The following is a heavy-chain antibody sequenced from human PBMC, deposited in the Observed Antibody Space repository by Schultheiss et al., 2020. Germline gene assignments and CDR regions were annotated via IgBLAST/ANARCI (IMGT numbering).Heavy chain of an antibody. V-gene: IGHV2-70*01. Sequence: SGPTLVKPTQTLTLTCTFSGFSLSTSGMRVSWIRQPPGKALEWLALIDWDDDKYYSTSLKTRLTISKDTSKSQVVLTMTNMDPVDTATYYCARILAGRRDWYFDLWGRGTLVTVSS. J-gene: IGHJ2*01. CDR3: ARILAGRRDWYFDL. CDR2: IDWDDDK. CDR1: GFSLSTSGMR.